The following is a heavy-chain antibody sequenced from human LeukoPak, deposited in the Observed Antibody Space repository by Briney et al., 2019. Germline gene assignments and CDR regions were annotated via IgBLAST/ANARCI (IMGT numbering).Heavy chain of an antibody. J-gene: IGHJ6*03. Sequence: QPSETLSLTCAVSGGSFSGYHWSWIRQSPDKGLEYIGEVTHSGSTDYSPSLKSRVTISVDTSKKEFSLRLKSVTAADTAVYYCARGVNYYGSGSFMYYYYYMDVWGKGTTVTVSS. D-gene: IGHD3-10*01. V-gene: IGHV4-34*01. CDR1: GGSFSGYH. CDR2: VTHSGST. CDR3: ARGVNYYGSGSFMYYYYYMDV.